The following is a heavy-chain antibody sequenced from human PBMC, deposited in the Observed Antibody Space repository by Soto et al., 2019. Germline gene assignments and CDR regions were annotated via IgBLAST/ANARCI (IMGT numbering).Heavy chain of an antibody. CDR3: ASGRYDASGYFDY. J-gene: IGHJ4*02. Sequence: SVKVSCKGSGNTFTYVYLHWVRQAPGQALEWMGWITPFNGNTKYAQKFQDMVTFTGDTSVKTAYMELSSLRSDDTAMFYCASGRYDASGYFDYWGQGTLVTVSA. CDR1: GNTFTYVY. CDR2: ITPFNGNT. D-gene: IGHD3-22*01. V-gene: IGHV1-45*02.